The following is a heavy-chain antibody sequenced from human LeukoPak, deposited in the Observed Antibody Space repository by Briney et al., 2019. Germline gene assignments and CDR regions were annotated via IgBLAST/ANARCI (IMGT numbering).Heavy chain of an antibody. CDR2: IRYDGSNK. J-gene: IGHJ4*02. CDR1: GFTFSSYG. D-gene: IGHD3-10*01. CDR3: AKFIGTGEFDY. V-gene: IGHV3-30*02. Sequence: GGSLRLSCAASGFTFSSYGMHWVRQAPGKGLEWVAFIRYDGSNKYYADSVKGQFTISRDNSKNTLYLQMNSLRAEDTAVYYCAKFIGTGEFDYWGQGTLVTVSS.